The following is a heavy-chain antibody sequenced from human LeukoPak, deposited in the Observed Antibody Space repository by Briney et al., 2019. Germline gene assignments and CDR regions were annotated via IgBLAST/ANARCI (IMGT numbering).Heavy chain of an antibody. CDR3: ARGPRSVRPVRFDY. CDR2: INHSGST. J-gene: IGHJ4*02. CDR1: GGSFRGYY. Sequence: SETLSLTCAVYGGSFRGYYWSWIRQPPGKGLEWIGEINHSGSTNYNPSLKSRVTISVDTSKNQFSLKLSSVTAADTAVYYCARGPRSVRPVRFDYWGQGTLVTVSS. V-gene: IGHV4-34*01. D-gene: IGHD3-22*01.